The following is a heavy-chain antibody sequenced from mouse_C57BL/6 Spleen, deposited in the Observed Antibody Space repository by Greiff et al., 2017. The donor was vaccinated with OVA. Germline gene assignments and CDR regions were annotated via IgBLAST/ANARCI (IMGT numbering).Heavy chain of an antibody. CDR2: IDPNCGGT. D-gene: IGHD1-1*01. CDR1: GYTFTSYW. Sequence: QVQLQQPGAELVKPGASVKLSCKASGYTFTSYWMHWVKQRPGRGLEWIGRIDPNCGGTKYNEKFKSKATLTVDKPSSTAYMQLSSLTSEDSAGYSGAKGYGSSYWYFDVWGTGTTVTVSS. J-gene: IGHJ1*03. V-gene: IGHV1-72*01. CDR3: AKGYGSSYWYFDV.